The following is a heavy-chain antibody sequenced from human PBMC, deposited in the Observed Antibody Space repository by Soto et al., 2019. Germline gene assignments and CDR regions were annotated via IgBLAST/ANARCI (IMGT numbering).Heavy chain of an antibody. CDR1: AFTFTSYG. CDR2: ISAYNGNT. J-gene: IGHJ5*02. Sequence: ASVKVSCKASAFTFTSYGISWVRQAPGQGLEWVGWISAYNGNTNYAQRLQGRLTMTTDTSTSTAYMELRSLRSDDTAVYYCARSPGGSVSDDWFDPWGQGTLVTVSS. D-gene: IGHD3-10*01. V-gene: IGHV1-18*01. CDR3: ARSPGGSVSDDWFDP.